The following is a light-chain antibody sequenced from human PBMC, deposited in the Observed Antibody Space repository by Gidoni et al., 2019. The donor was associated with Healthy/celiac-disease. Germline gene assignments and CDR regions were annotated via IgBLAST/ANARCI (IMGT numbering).Light chain of an antibody. CDR3: QQRSNWPLT. Sequence: VLTQSPATLSLSPGERATLSCRASQSVSSYLAWYQQKPGQAPRLLIYDASNRATGIPARFSGSGSGTDFTLTSSSLEPEDFAVYYCQQRSNWPLTFGGGTKVEIK. CDR2: DAS. CDR1: QSVSSY. J-gene: IGKJ4*01. V-gene: IGKV3-11*01.